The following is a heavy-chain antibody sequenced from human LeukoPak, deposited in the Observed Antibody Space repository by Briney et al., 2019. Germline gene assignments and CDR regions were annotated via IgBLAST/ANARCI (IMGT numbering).Heavy chain of an antibody. J-gene: IGHJ5*02. D-gene: IGHD6-6*01. CDR3: ARGDSSSSGNWFEP. V-gene: IGHV4-59*01. CDR2: MYYSESN. Sequence: SETLSLTCRVSGGSITSNYWTWIRQPPGKGLEWIWNMYYSESNNYNHSLKSRVTISVDPAKNQCSLKPSFGTPAGAAVYSWARGDSSSSGNWFEPWGQGTLVTVSS. CDR1: GGSITSNY.